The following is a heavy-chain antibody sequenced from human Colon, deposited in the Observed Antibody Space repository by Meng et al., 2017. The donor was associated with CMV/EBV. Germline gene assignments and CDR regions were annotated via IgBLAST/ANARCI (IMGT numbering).Heavy chain of an antibody. CDR2: IFYSGST. J-gene: IGHJ4*02. CDR1: GASISGGGYS. Sequence: LTCADTGASISGGGYSWGWIRKPPGRGLGWIGYIFYSGSTYYTPSLQSRVTISLDKSQNQFSRKLRSVTAADTAVNYGAREKGYFFDFWAREPWSPSPQ. CDR3: AREKGYFFDF. V-gene: IGHV4-30-2*01.